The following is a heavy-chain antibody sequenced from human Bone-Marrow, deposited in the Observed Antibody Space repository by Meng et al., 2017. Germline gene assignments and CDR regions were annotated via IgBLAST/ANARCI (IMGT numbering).Heavy chain of an antibody. CDR1: GYTLTELS. CDR3: AKSAVLRYFDWSFYFDY. Sequence: SCKVSGYTLTELSMHWVRQAPGKGLEWVSAISGSGGSTYYADSVKGRFTISRDNSKNTLYLQMNSLRAEDTAVYYCAKSAVLRYFDWSFYFDYWGQGTLVTVSS. J-gene: IGHJ4*02. V-gene: IGHV3-23*01. D-gene: IGHD3-9*01. CDR2: ISGSGGST.